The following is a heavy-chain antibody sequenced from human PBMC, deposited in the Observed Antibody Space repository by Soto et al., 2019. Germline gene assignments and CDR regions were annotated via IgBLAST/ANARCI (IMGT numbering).Heavy chain of an antibody. J-gene: IGHJ5*02. D-gene: IGHD1-26*01. CDR3: ARDGGIWWELLNWFDP. CDR1: GYTFTSYA. Sequence: QVQLVQSGAEVKKPGASVKVSCKASGYTFTSYAMHWVRQTPGQRLEWMGWINAGNGNTKYSQKFQGRVTITRDTXAXXAYMELSSLRSEDTAVYYCARDGGIWWELLNWFDPWGQGTLVTVSS. V-gene: IGHV1-3*01. CDR2: INAGNGNT.